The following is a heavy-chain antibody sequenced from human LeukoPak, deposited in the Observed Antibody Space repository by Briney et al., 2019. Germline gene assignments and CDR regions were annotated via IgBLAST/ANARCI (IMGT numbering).Heavy chain of an antibody. CDR2: ISSSGGTI. CDR1: GSTFSNYE. V-gene: IGHV3-48*03. Sequence: PGGSLRLSCAVPGSTFSNYEINWVRQAPGKGLEWISYISSSGGTIYYADSVKGRFTISRDNAKNSLYLQMNSLRAEDTAVYYCASRPYGFLGPFDYWGQGTLVTVSS. J-gene: IGHJ4*02. CDR3: ASRPYGFLGPFDY. D-gene: IGHD3/OR15-3a*01.